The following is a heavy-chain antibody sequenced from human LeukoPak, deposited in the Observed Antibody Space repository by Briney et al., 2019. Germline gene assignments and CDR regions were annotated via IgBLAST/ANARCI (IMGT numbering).Heavy chain of an antibody. CDR3: ATSDCSGGSCYSVGGY. Sequence: GGSLRLSCAASGFTLSSYRMNWVRQAPGKGLEWVANIKQDGSEKYYVDSVKGRFTISRDNAKNSLYLQMNSLRGEDTAVYYCATSDCSGGSCYSVGGYWGQGTLVTVSS. D-gene: IGHD2-15*01. CDR1: GFTLSSYR. J-gene: IGHJ4*02. V-gene: IGHV3-7*01. CDR2: IKQDGSEK.